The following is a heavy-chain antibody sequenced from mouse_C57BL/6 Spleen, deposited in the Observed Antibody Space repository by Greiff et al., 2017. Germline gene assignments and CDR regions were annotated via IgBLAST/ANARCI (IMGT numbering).Heavy chain of an antibody. J-gene: IGHJ3*01. D-gene: IGHD3-2*02. CDR1: GYTFTSYW. CDR3: AAPGAGVRGGWFAY. CDR2: IGPSSGGT. Sequence: VQLQQPGAELVKPGASVKLSCKASGYTFTSYWMHWVKQRPGRGLEWIGRIGPSSGGTKYNEKLKSKATLTVDKPSSTADMQLSSLTSEDSAVYYCAAPGAGVRGGWFAYWGQGTLVTVSA. V-gene: IGHV1-72*01.